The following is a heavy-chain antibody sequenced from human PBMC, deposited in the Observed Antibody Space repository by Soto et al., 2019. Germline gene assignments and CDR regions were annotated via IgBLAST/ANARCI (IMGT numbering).Heavy chain of an antibody. CDR2: IYHSGST. D-gene: IGHD3-22*01. CDR3: AAYDSSGLGY. V-gene: IGHV4-30-2*01. Sequence: KSSETLSLTCAVSGGSISSGGYSWSWIRQPPGKGLEWIGYIYHSGSTYYNPSLKSRVTISVDRSKNQFSLKLSSVTAADTAVYYCAAYDSSGLGYWGQGTLVTVSS. CDR1: GGSISSGGYS. J-gene: IGHJ4*02.